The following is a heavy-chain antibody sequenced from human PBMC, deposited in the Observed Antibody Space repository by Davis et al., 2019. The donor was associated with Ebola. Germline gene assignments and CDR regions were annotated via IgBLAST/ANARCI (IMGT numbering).Heavy chain of an antibody. CDR2: INHSGST. V-gene: IGHV4-34*01. D-gene: IGHD2-2*01. CDR1: GGSFSGYY. Sequence: SETLSLTCAVYGGSFSGYYWSWIRQPPGKGLEWIGEINHSGSTNYNPSLKSRVTISVDTSKNQFSLKLSSVTAADTAVYYCARTRRIVVVPTAHYYYYYGMDVWGQGTTVTVSS. J-gene: IGHJ6*02. CDR3: ARTRRIVVVPTAHYYYYYGMDV.